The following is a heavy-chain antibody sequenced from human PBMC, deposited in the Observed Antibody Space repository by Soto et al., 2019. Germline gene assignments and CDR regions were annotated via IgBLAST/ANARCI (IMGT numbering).Heavy chain of an antibody. Sequence: GRPLRLSCAVSGFTFSSFAMSWVRQAPGKGLEWVSAISGSGGSTYYADSVKGRFTISRDNSKNTLYLQMNSLRAEDTAVYYCAKVPRAHAFDIWGQGTMVTVSS. CDR2: ISGSGGST. J-gene: IGHJ3*02. CDR1: GFTFSSFA. V-gene: IGHV3-23*01. CDR3: AKVPRAHAFDI.